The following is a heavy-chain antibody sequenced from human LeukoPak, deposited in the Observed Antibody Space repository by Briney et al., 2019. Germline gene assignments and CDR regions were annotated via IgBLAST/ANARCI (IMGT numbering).Heavy chain of an antibody. J-gene: IGHJ3*02. D-gene: IGHD3-16*01. Sequence: GGSLRLSCAASGFTFSSYWMSWVRQAPGKGLEWVAVISFDGSSKYYADSVKGRFTISRDNSKNTLYLQMNSLRAEDTAVYYCAKDGVDYGASFGAFDIWGQGTMVTVSS. V-gene: IGHV3-30*18. CDR2: ISFDGSSK. CDR3: AKDGVDYGASFGAFDI. CDR1: GFTFSSYW.